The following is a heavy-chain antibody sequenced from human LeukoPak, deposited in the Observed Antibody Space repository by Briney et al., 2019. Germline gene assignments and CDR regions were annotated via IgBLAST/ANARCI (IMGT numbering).Heavy chain of an antibody. CDR3: ARHEPLDNWFDP. V-gene: IGHV4-59*08. CDR1: GGSISSYY. D-gene: IGHD1-14*01. CDR2: IYYSGST. Sequence: SETLSLTCTVSGGSISSYYWSWIRQPPGKGLEWIGYIYYSGSTNYNPSLKSRVTISVDTSKNQFSLKLSSVTAADTAVYYCARHEPLDNWFDPWGQGTLVTVSS. J-gene: IGHJ5*02.